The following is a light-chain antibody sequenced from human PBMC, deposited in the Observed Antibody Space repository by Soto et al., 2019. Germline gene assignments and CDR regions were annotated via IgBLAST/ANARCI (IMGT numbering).Light chain of an antibody. V-gene: IGKV3-20*01. CDR2: GAS. Sequence: EIVLTQSPGTLSLSPGERATLSCRASQSVSSSYLAWYQQKPGQAPSLLIYGASSRATSIPDRFSGSGSGTDFTLTISRLEPEDFAVYYCQQYGSSSYTFGQGTKLEIK. J-gene: IGKJ2*01. CDR1: QSVSSSY. CDR3: QQYGSSSYT.